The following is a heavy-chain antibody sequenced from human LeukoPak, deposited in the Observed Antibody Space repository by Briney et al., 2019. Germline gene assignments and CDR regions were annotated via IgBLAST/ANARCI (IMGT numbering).Heavy chain of an antibody. CDR1: GYTFTSYD. D-gene: IGHD3-10*01. V-gene: IGHV1-8*03. CDR2: MNPNSGNT. CDR3: AKSNYYGSGSYYNGGWFDP. Sequence: ASVKVSCKASGYTFTSYDINWVRQATGQGLEWMGWMNPNSGNTGYAQKFQGRVTITRNTSISTAYMELSSLRSEDTAVYYCAKSNYYGSGSYYNGGWFDPWGQGTLVTVSS. J-gene: IGHJ5*02.